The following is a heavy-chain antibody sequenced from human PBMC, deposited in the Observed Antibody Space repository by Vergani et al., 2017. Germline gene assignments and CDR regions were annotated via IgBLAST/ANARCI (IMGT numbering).Heavy chain of an antibody. Sequence: EVQLVESGGGLVQPGGSLRLSCSASGFTFSSYTMHWVRQAPGKGLEYVSAISSNGGSTYYADSVKGRFTSSRDTSTDTLYLQMSSLRAEDTAVYYCVKDGYGGNSDAFDIWGQGTMVTVSS. D-gene: IGHD4-23*01. CDR3: VKDGYGGNSDAFDI. CDR2: ISSNGGST. CDR1: GFTFSSYT. J-gene: IGHJ3*02. V-gene: IGHV3-64D*06.